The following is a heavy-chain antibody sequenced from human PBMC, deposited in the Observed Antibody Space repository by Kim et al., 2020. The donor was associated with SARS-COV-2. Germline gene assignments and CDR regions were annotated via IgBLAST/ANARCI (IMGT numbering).Heavy chain of an antibody. CDR1: GGSFSGYY. V-gene: IGHV4-34*01. Sequence: SETLSLTCAVYGGSFSGYYWSWIRQPPGKGLEWIGEINHSGSTNYNPSLKSRVTISVDTSKNQFSLKLSSVTAADTAVYYCARGYKTTYDYVWGSYRHPGYWGQGTLVTVSS. CDR3: ARGYKTTYDYVWGSYRHPGY. J-gene: IGHJ4*02. D-gene: IGHD3-16*02. CDR2: INHSGST.